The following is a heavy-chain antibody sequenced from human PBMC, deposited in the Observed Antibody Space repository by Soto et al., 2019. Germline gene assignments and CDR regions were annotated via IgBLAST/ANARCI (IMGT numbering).Heavy chain of an antibody. CDR1: GVSITSYY. Sequence: QVQLQESGPGLVKPSETLSLTCTVSGVSITSYYWSWIRQPAGKGLEWIGRIYSSGSTNYNPSLKSRVTMSIDTSKNQFSLKLSSVTAADTAVYYCACLYNWNGLSDYWGQGTLVTVSS. J-gene: IGHJ4*02. CDR2: IYSSGST. CDR3: ACLYNWNGLSDY. D-gene: IGHD1-20*01. V-gene: IGHV4-4*07.